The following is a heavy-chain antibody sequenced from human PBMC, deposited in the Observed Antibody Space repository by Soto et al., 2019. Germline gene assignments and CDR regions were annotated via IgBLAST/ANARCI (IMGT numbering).Heavy chain of an antibody. J-gene: IGHJ3*02. Sequence: PSETLSLTCTGSGGSISSYYWSWIRQPPGKGLEWIGYIYYSGSTNYNPSLKSRVTISVDTSKNQFSLKLSSVTAADTAVYYCARHDIVVVVAASWAFDIWGQGTMVTVSS. CDR3: ARHDIVVVVAASWAFDI. V-gene: IGHV4-59*08. CDR1: GGSISSYY. CDR2: IYYSGST. D-gene: IGHD2-15*01.